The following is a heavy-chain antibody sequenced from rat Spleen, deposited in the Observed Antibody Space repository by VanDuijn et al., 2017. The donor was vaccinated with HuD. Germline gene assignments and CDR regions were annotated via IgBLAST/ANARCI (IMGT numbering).Heavy chain of an antibody. D-gene: IGHD1-9*01. CDR3: TREGHTMDRATYWFAY. J-gene: IGHJ3*01. CDR1: GLSLSSNS. CDR2: VSSGGNT. V-gene: IGHV2-6*01. Sequence: QVQLKESGPGLVQPSQTLSLTCTVSGLSLSSNSVNWIRQPPGRGLEWIAAVSSGGNTYYDSTLKSRLSISRDTSKSQVFLKIYSLQTEDTAIYFCTREGHTMDRATYWFAYWGQGTLVTVSS.